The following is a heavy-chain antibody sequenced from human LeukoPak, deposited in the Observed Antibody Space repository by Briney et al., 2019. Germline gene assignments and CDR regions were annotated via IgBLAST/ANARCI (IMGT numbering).Heavy chain of an antibody. CDR1: GGSISSSSYY. V-gene: IGHV4-39*07. CDR3: ARDSARGVYATHYFDY. Sequence: SETLSLTCTVSGGSISSSSYYWGWIRQPPGKGLEWIGSIYYSGSTYYNPSLKSRVTISVDTSKNQFSLKLSSVTAADTAVYYCARDSARGVYATHYFDYWGQGTLVTVSS. J-gene: IGHJ4*02. CDR2: IYYSGST. D-gene: IGHD2/OR15-2a*01.